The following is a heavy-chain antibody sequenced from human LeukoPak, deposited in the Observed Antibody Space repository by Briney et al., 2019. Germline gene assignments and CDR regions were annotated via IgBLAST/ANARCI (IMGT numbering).Heavy chain of an antibody. CDR1: GYTFTSYG. CDR3: ARVRRGGAAAGSSMDV. CDR2: ISAYNGNT. Sequence: ASVKVSCKASGYTFTSYGISWVRQAPGQGLEWMGWISAYNGNTNYAQKLQGRVTMTTDTSTSTAYMELRSLRSDDTAVYYCARVRRGGAAAGSSMDVWGKGTTVTISS. J-gene: IGHJ6*03. D-gene: IGHD6-13*01. V-gene: IGHV1-18*01.